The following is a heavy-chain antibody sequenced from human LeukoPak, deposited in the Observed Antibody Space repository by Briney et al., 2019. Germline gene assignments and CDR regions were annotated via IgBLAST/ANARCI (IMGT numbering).Heavy chain of an antibody. J-gene: IGHJ4*02. CDR3: ARLRRTSDSSGYYYYYDY. D-gene: IGHD3-22*01. CDR2: ITPTTSYI. V-gene: IGHV3-21*01. CDR1: GLGFSSFS. Sequence: GGSLRLSCAASGLGFSSFSFNWVRQAPGKGLEWVSSITPTTSYIYYADSVRGRFTISRENAKNSLYLQMNSLRAEDTAVYYCARLRRTSDSSGYYYYYDYWGQGTLVTVSS.